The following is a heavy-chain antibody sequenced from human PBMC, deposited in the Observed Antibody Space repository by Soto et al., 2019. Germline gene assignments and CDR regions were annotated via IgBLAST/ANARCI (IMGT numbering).Heavy chain of an antibody. Sequence: GASVKVSCKASGYTFTSYAMHWVRQAPGQRLEWMGWINAGNGNTKYSQKFQGRVTITRDTSASTAYMELSSLRSEDTAVYYCARESGYSGSRRLGYWGQGTLVTVSS. V-gene: IGHV1-3*01. CDR1: GYTFTSYA. J-gene: IGHJ4*02. CDR3: ARESGYSGSRRLGY. D-gene: IGHD6-6*01. CDR2: INAGNGNT.